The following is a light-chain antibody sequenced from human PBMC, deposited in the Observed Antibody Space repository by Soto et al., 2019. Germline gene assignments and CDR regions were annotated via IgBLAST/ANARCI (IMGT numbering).Light chain of an antibody. CDR3: QQSYSIPIT. V-gene: IGKV1-39*01. Sequence: DIQMTQSPSTLSASVGDRVTITCRASQSIRSWLAWYQQKPGKAPNLLIYAASSLQSGVPSRFSGSGSGTDFTLTISSLQPEDFATYHCQQSYSIPITFGQGTRLEIK. CDR1: QSIRSW. J-gene: IGKJ5*01. CDR2: AAS.